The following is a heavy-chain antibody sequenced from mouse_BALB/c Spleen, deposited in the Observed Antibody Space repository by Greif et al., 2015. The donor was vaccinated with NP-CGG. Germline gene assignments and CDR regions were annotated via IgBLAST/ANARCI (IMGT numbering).Heavy chain of an antibody. Sequence: EVMLVESGGDLVKPGGSLKLSCAASGFTFSSYGMSWVRQTPDKRLEWVATISSGGSYTYYPDSVKGRFTISRANAKNXLYLQMSSLKSEDTAMYYCARRGNYVDYWGQGTTLTVSS. J-gene: IGHJ2*01. V-gene: IGHV5-6*02. CDR2: ISSGGSYT. CDR1: GFTFSSYG. CDR3: ARRGNYVDY.